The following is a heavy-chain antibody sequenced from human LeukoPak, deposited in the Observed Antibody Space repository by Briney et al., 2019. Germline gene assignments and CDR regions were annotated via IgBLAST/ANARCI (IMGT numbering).Heavy chain of an antibody. V-gene: IGHV4-38-2*02. CDR1: GMSITSRHY. D-gene: IGHD3-16*01. CDR3: ARDFGETSLPNWFDP. CDR2: TSHSDSP. J-gene: IGHJ5*02. Sequence: PAETLSLTYSVSGMSITSRHYWGWIRQPPGKGLEWIGSTSHSDSPYYNPSLESRVTISLDTSRNQFSLKLTSVTAADTAVYYCARDFGETSLPNWFDPWGQGTLVIVSS.